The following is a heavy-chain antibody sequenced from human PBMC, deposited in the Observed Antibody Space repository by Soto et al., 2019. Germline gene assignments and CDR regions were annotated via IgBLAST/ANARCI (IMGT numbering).Heavy chain of an antibody. CDR3: ARAQGSGSGYDTGADY. D-gene: IGHD5-12*01. CDR1: KFTFNNYG. J-gene: IGHJ4*02. Sequence: QVQLVESGGGVVQPGRSLRLSCVASKFTFNNYGMHWVRQAPGKGLEWVAVMSYDVNNKYYAGSVKGRFTISRDNSKNTLYLQMNSLRAEDTAVYFCARAQGSGSGYDTGADYWGQGTLVTVSS. V-gene: IGHV3-30*03. CDR2: MSYDVNNK.